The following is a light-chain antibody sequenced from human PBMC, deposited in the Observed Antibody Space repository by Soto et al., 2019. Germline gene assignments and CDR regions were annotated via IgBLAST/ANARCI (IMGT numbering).Light chain of an antibody. CDR1: RIIIPW. J-gene: IGKJ3*01. V-gene: IGKV1-5*03. CDR2: RAS. CDR3: QQYETYSGT. Sequence: DIKLTQSPSSLSASLGERATITCRASRIIIPWLAWYQQKPGKAPKLLIYRASNLVNGVPSRFSGSGSGTEFTLTISSLQPDDFSIYYCQQYETYSGTFGPGTKVDL.